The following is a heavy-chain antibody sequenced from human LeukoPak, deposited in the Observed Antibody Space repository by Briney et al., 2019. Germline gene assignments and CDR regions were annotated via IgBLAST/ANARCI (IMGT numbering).Heavy chain of an antibody. CDR2: IYYSGST. Sequence: SETLSLTCTVSGGSISTYYWTWIRQPPGKGLEWIGYIYYSGSTNYNPSLKSRVTISVDTSKNQFSLKLSSVTAADTAVYYCARGGEAATGDWGRGILVTVSS. V-gene: IGHV4-59*01. CDR1: GGSISTYY. CDR3: ARGGEAATGD. D-gene: IGHD6-13*01. J-gene: IGHJ4*02.